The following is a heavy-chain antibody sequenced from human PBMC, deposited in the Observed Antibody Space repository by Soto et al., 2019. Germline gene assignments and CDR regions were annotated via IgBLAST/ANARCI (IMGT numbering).Heavy chain of an antibody. D-gene: IGHD4-17*01. J-gene: IGHJ4*02. Sequence: PGESLKISCLASGYTFINNWIGWVRQKPGKGLEWLGIICPGLSETRYSPSFRGHVTISVDKTLNTAYLQWDSLKASDTAMYYCARPRFKYGDFRHFSYWGQGTQVTVS. CDR2: ICPGLSET. V-gene: IGHV5-51*01. CDR3: ARPRFKYGDFRHFSY. CDR1: GYTFINNW.